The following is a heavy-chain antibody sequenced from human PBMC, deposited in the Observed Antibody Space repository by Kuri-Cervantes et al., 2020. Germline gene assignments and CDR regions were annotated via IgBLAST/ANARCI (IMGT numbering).Heavy chain of an antibody. CDR3: AKDLKGAGGSGSYYASAIDY. J-gene: IGHJ4*02. V-gene: IGHV3-30*02. CDR2: IWYDGSNK. CDR1: GFTFSSYG. D-gene: IGHD3-10*01. Sequence: GESLKISCEASGFTFSSYGLHWVRQAPGKGLEWVAVIWYDGSNKYYADSVKGRFTISRDNSKNTLYLQMNSLRDEDTAVYYCAKDLKGAGGSGSYYASAIDYWGQGSLVTVSS.